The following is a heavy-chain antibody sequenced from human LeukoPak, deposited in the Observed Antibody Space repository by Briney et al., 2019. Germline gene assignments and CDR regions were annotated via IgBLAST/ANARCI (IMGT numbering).Heavy chain of an antibody. D-gene: IGHD6-13*01. CDR3: ARDLYSSSWYHETGWFDP. Sequence: GALRLSCAASGFTFSSYSMNWVRQAPGKGLEWVSSISSSSSYIYYADSVKGRFTISRDNAKNSLYLQMNSLRAEDTAVYYCARDLYSSSWYHETGWFDPWGQGTLVTVSS. J-gene: IGHJ5*02. CDR1: GFTFSSYS. CDR2: ISSSSSYI. V-gene: IGHV3-21*01.